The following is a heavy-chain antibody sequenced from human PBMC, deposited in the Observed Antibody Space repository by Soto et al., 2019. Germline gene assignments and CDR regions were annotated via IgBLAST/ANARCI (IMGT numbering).Heavy chain of an antibody. V-gene: IGHV4-31*03. D-gene: IGHD2-15*01. CDR1: GGSISSGGYF. CDR2: IYYSGST. Sequence: QVQLQESGPGLVKPSQTLSLTCTVSGGSISSGGYFWNWLRQLPGKGLEWFGYIYYSGSTYYNPSISSRTTMSVDTSTNQFSLMLSSVTAADTAVYYCAGMYCSGGTCYSTYSYSYVDVWGKGTTVTVSS. CDR3: AGMYCSGGTCYSTYSYSYVDV. J-gene: IGHJ6*03.